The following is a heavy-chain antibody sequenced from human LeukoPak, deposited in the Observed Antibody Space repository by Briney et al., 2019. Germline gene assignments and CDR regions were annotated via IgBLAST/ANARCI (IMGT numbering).Heavy chain of an antibody. Sequence: GGSLRLSCAASGLTFTNAWMSWVRQAPGKGLEWVGRIKSKTDGGTVDYAPPVKGRFTISRDDSRNTLSLEMNFLKTEDTAVYYCATDPGNYEIFWGQGTLVSVSS. CDR2: IKSKTDGGTV. D-gene: IGHD4-11*01. CDR1: GLTFTNAW. J-gene: IGHJ4*02. CDR3: ATDPGNYEIF. V-gene: IGHV3-15*01.